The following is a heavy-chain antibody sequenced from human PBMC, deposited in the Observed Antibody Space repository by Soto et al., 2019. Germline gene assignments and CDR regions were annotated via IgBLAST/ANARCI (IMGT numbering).Heavy chain of an antibody. CDR2: TYYRSKWYN. J-gene: IGHJ5*02. V-gene: IGHV6-1*01. D-gene: IGHD6-13*01. CDR3: ARGGAAGRGDWLDP. Sequence: QTLSLTCDLSGDSVSSNSAAWNWIRQSPSRGLEWLGRTYYRSKWYNDYAVSVRGRITINPDTSKNQFSLQLKSVTPDDTAVYYCARGGAAGRGDWLDPWGQGTQVTVSS. CDR1: GDSVSSNSAA.